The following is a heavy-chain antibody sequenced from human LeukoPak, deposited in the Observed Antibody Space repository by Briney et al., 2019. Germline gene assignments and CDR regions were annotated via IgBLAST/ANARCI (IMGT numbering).Heavy chain of an antibody. CDR2: ISSSSSYI. CDR1: GFTFSSYT. Sequence: GGSLRLSCAASGFTFSSYTMNWVRRAPGKGLEWVSSISSSSSYIYYADSVKGRFTISRDNAKNSLYLQMNSLRAEDTAVYYCARDIAAGFDPWGQGTLVTVSS. V-gene: IGHV3-21*01. J-gene: IGHJ5*02. D-gene: IGHD6-13*01. CDR3: ARDIAAGFDP.